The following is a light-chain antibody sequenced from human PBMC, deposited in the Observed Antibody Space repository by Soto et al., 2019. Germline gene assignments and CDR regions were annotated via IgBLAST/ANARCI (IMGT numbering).Light chain of an antibody. J-gene: IGKJ1*01. Sequence: EIVLTQSPATLSLSPGERATLSCRASQSVSSYLAWYQQKPGQAPRLLIYDASNRATGIPARFSGSGSGTDFTLTISSLEPEDFAVYYFQQRGNWWTFGQGTKVEIK. CDR2: DAS. CDR3: QQRGNWWT. V-gene: IGKV3-11*01. CDR1: QSVSSY.